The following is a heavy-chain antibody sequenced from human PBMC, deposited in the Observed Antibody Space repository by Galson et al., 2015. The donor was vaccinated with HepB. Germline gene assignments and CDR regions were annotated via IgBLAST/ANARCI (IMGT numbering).Heavy chain of an antibody. J-gene: IGHJ3*02. D-gene: IGHD3-22*01. CDR2: IYPGDSDT. CDR1: GFSFPTYW. Sequence: QSGAEVKKSGESLKISCKGSGFSFPTYWIGWERQMPGKDLEWMGIIYPGDSDTRYSPSFQGQVTVSVDKSINTAYLQWSSLKASDPAMYFWGRPGNNWHDRSCYALDIWGQGTMVTVSS. V-gene: IGHV5-51*03. CDR3: GRPGNNWHDRSCYALDI.